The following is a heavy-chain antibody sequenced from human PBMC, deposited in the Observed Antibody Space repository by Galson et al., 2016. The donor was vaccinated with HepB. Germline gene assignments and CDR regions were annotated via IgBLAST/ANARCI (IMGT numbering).Heavy chain of an antibody. CDR3: ARGTFCSGDSCYSPSFDM. Sequence: SLRLSCAASGFTFSSYGMHWVRQAPGKGLEWVADIWFDGSNKNYVDSVRGRFTISRDNSKNTLYLQMNTLRAEDTAVYYCARGTFCSGDSCYSPSFDMWGQGTMVTVSS. CDR2: IWFDGSNK. V-gene: IGHV3-33*01. D-gene: IGHD2-15*01. J-gene: IGHJ3*02. CDR1: GFTFSSYG.